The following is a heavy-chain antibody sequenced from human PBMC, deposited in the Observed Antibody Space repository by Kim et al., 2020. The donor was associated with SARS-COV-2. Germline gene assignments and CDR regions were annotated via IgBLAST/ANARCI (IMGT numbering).Heavy chain of an antibody. CDR1: GFSFSNYA. Sequence: GGSLRLSCAASGFSFSNYAMYWVRQAPGEGLEWVAVISYDGINKYYGDSVKGRFTISRDESKNTLYLEMNSLRAEDTAVYYCARDEDNFWSNYYTGKGYYYYGMDDWGQGTTVTVSS. J-gene: IGHJ6*02. V-gene: IGHV3-30*04. CDR3: ARDEDNFWSNYYTGKGYYYYGMDD. D-gene: IGHD3-3*01. CDR2: ISYDGINK.